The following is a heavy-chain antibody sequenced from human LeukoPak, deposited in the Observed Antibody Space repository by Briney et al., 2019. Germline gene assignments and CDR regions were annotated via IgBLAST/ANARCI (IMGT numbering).Heavy chain of an antibody. CDR3: AKFTSVGFWSGSYYMDV. CDR2: ISGSGGST. Sequence: GRSLRLSCAASGFTFSNYAMSWVRQAPGKGLEWVSGISGSGGSTYHADSVKGRFTVSRDNSKNTLYLQINSLRVEDTAVYYCAKFTSVGFWSGSYYMDVWGKGTTVTVSS. V-gene: IGHV3-23*01. D-gene: IGHD3-3*01. J-gene: IGHJ6*03. CDR1: GFTFSNYA.